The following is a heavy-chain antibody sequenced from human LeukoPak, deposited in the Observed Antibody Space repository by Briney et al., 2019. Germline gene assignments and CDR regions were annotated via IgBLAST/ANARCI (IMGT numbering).Heavy chain of an antibody. CDR1: GGSFSGYY. J-gene: IGHJ3*02. Sequence: SETLSLTCAVYGGSFSGYYWSWIRQPPGKGLEWIGEINHSGSTNYNPSLKSRVTISVDTSKNQLSLKLSSVTAADTAVYYCARGGYNWNYAFDIWGQGTMVTVSS. D-gene: IGHD1-7*01. V-gene: IGHV4-34*01. CDR3: ARGGYNWNYAFDI. CDR2: INHSGST.